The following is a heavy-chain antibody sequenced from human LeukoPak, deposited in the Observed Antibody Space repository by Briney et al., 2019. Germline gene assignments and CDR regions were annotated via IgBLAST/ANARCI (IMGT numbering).Heavy chain of an antibody. CDR1: GFTFSSYW. CDR2: MNIDGSEK. J-gene: IGHJ4*02. V-gene: IGHV3-7*01. Sequence: GGYLRLSCAASGFTFSSYWMGWVRQAPGKRLEWMANMNIDGSEKYYADSAKGRFTISRDNARNSVYLQMNSLRVEDTAVYYCARDPVEWELLLDYWGQGMLVTVSS. D-gene: IGHD1-26*01. CDR3: ARDPVEWELLLDY.